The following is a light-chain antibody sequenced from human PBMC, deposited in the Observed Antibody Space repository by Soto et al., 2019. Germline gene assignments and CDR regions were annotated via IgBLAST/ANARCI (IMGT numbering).Light chain of an antibody. Sequence: DIQMTQSPSTLSGSVGDRVTITCRASQTISSWLAWYQQKPGKAPKLLIYAASSLQSGVPSRFSGSGSETDFTLTISSLQPEDVATYSCQQSYSTTWTFGQGTKV. CDR3: QQSYSTTWT. CDR1: QTISSW. V-gene: IGKV1-39*01. CDR2: AAS. J-gene: IGKJ1*01.